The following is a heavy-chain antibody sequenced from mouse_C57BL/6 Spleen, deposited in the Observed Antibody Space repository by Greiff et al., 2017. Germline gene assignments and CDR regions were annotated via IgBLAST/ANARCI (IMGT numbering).Heavy chain of an antibody. CDR3: AGRAVYAMDY. Sequence: EVQGVESGGGLVKPGGSLKLSCAASGFTFSDYGMHWVRQAPEKGLEWVAYISSGSSTIYYADTVKGRFTISRDNAKNTLCLQMTSLRSEDTAMCYCAGRAVYAMDYWGQGTSVTVSS. J-gene: IGHJ4*01. D-gene: IGHD3-1*01. CDR1: GFTFSDYG. CDR2: ISSGSSTI. V-gene: IGHV5-17*01.